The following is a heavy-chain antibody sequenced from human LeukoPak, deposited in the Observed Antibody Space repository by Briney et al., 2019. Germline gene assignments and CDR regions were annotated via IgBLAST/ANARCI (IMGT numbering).Heavy chain of an antibody. D-gene: IGHD3-22*01. CDR1: GFTFDDYG. J-gene: IGHJ3*02. Sequence: GGSLRLSCAASGFTFDDYGMSWVRQAPGKGLEWVSNLNWNGGRTGYADSVKGRFTISRDNAKNSLYLQMNSLRAEDTAVYYCARGDYYDSSGQINWGRAAFDIWGQGTMVTVSS. CDR2: LNWNGGRT. V-gene: IGHV3-20*04. CDR3: ARGDYYDSSGQINWGRAAFDI.